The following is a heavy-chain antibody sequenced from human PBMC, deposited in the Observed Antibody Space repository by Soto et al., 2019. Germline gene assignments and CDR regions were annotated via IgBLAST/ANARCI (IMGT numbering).Heavy chain of an antibody. Sequence: SETLSLTCSVSGVSIDSGYWWGWVRQPPGKDLEWLGDMSRGGSTNYNPSLKSRVTISVDTSKNQFSLKLSSVTAADTAVYYCARHLAVAGTNWFDPWGQRTLVT. D-gene: IGHD6-19*01. V-gene: IGHV4-4*02. CDR1: GVSIDSGYW. CDR3: ARHLAVAGTNWFDP. J-gene: IGHJ5*02. CDR2: MSRGGST.